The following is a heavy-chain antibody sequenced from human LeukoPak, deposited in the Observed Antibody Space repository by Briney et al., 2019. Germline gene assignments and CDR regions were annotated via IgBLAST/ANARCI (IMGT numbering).Heavy chain of an antibody. CDR3: ATGGSPAGLYDY. D-gene: IGHD1-26*01. CDR1: GYTFTSYA. CDR2: INAGNGNT. J-gene: IGHJ4*02. V-gene: IGHV1-3*01. Sequence: GASVKVSCKASGYTFTSYAMHWVRQAPGQRLEWMGWINAGNGNTKYSQKFQGRVTMTEDTSTDTAYMELSSLRSEDTAVYYCATGGSPAGLYDYWGQGTLVTVSS.